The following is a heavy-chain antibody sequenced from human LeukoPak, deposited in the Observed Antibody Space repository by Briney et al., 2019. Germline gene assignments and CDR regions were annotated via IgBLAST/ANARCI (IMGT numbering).Heavy chain of an antibody. D-gene: IGHD3-22*01. CDR3: ARAHFYDSSGYAPFEY. J-gene: IGHJ4*02. CDR2: ISPTSSTI. V-gene: IGHV3-48*01. CDR1: GFTFRTYS. Sequence: GGSLRLSCAASGFTFRTYSMNWVRQAPGKGLEWISYISPTSSTIYYADSLRGRVTISRDNAKNSLHLQMDSLSVDDTAMYYCARAHFYDSSGYAPFEYWGQGTLVTVSS.